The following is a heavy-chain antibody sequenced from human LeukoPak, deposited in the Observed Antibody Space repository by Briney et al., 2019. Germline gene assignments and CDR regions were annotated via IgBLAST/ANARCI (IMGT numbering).Heavy chain of an antibody. V-gene: IGHV3-11*01. CDR2: ISSSGSTS. D-gene: IGHD6-13*01. CDR3: ARRNSSWYYFDY. Sequence: GGSLRLSCAASGFTFSDYYMSWIRQAPGKGLEWVSYISSSGSTSYYGDSAKGRFTISRDNAKNSLYLHMNNLRVEDTAVYYCARRNSSWYYFDYWGQGTLVTVSS. CDR1: GFTFSDYY. J-gene: IGHJ4*02.